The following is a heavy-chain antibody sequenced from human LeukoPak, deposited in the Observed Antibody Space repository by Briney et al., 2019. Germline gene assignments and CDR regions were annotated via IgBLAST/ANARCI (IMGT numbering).Heavy chain of an antibody. J-gene: IGHJ6*03. D-gene: IGHD5-12*01. CDR3: ARTPMDSGYDRPYYYYYYMDV. Sequence: GSSVKVSCKASGGTFSSYAISWVRQAPGQGLEWMGRIIPILGIANYAQKFQGRVTITADESTSTAYMELSSLRSEDTAVYYCARTPMDSGYDRPYYYYYYMDVWGKGTTVTVSS. CDR2: IIPILGIA. CDR1: GGTFSSYA. V-gene: IGHV1-69*04.